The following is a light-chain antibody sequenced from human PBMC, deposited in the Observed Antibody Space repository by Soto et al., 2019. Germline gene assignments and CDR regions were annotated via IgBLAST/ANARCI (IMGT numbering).Light chain of an antibody. V-gene: IGLV1-40*01. CDR2: GNS. CDR3: QSYDSSLSAPVV. CDR1: SSNIGAGFD. J-gene: IGLJ2*01. Sequence: QLVLTQPPSVSGAPGQSVTISCTGSSSNIGAGFDVHWYQQLPGTAPKLLIYGNSNRPSGVPDRFSGSKSGTSASLAITGLQAEDEADYYCQSYDSSLSAPVVFGGGTKLTVL.